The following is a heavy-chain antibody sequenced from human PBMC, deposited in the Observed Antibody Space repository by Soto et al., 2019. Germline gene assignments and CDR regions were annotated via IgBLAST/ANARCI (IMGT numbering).Heavy chain of an antibody. CDR1: GGSISSGGYY. J-gene: IGHJ6*03. Sequence: SETLSLTCTVSGGSISSGGYYWSWIRQHPGKGLEWIGYIYYSGSTYYNPYLKSRVTISVDTSKNQFSLKLSSVTAADTAVYYCASPYCSGGSCYSKSRYYYMDVWGKGTTVTVSS. D-gene: IGHD2-15*01. V-gene: IGHV4-31*03. CDR2: IYYSGST. CDR3: ASPYCSGGSCYSKSRYYYMDV.